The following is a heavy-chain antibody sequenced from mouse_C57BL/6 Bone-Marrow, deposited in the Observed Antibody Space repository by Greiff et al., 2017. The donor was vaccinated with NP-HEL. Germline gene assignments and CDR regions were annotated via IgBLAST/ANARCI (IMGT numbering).Heavy chain of an antibody. J-gene: IGHJ4*01. D-gene: IGHD1-1*01. CDR2: IHPNSGST. CDR3: ARLYYYGSSYVGN. Sequence: VQLQQPGAELVKPGASVKLSCKASGYTFTSYWMHWVKQRPGQGLEWIGMIHPNSGSTNYNEKFKSKATLTVDKSSSTAYMQLSSLTSEDSAVYYCARLYYYGSSYVGNWGQGTSVTVSS. V-gene: IGHV1-64*01. CDR1: GYTFTSYW.